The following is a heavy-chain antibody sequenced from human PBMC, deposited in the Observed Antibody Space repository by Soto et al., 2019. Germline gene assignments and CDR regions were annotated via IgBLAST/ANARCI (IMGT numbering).Heavy chain of an antibody. CDR1: GFTFSSYG. Sequence: HPGGSLRLSCAASGFTFSSYGMHWVRQAPGKGLEWVAVIWYDGSNKYYADSVKGRFTISRDNSKNTLYLQMNSLRAEDTAVYYCAREPLWFGEEYDAFDIWGQGTMVTVSS. CDR2: IWYDGSNK. J-gene: IGHJ3*02. V-gene: IGHV3-33*01. D-gene: IGHD3-10*01. CDR3: AREPLWFGEEYDAFDI.